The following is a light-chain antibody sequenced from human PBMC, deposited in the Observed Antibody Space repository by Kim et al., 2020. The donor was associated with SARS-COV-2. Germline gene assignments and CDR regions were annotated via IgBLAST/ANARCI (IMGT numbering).Light chain of an antibody. Sequence: DIQMTQFPSTLSASIGDRVTITCRASQSISHWLAWYQQKPGKAPEVLISRASSLQSGVPSRFSGSGSGTEFTLTISSLQPDDFATYYCQQYNNDSRTFGQGTKVDIK. CDR3: QQYNNDSRT. V-gene: IGKV1-5*03. J-gene: IGKJ1*01. CDR2: RAS. CDR1: QSISHW.